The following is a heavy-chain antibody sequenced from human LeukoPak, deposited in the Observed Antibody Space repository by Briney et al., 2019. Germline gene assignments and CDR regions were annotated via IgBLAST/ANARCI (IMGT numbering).Heavy chain of an antibody. J-gene: IGHJ4*02. CDR3: ARRDYSNGGFDY. D-gene: IGHD4-11*01. Sequence: SETLSLTCTVSGYSISSGYYWGWIRPPPGKGREWIGSLYHRRSPYYPPSLNTRLTISVDTSKNPFSLKLSSVTAADTAVYYCARRDYSNGGFDYWGQGTLVTVSS. CDR2: LYHRRSP. V-gene: IGHV4-38-2*02. CDR1: GYSISSGYY.